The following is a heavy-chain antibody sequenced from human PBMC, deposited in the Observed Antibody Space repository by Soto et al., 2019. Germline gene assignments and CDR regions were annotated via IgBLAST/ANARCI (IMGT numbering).Heavy chain of an antibody. CDR1: GFTFSSYG. V-gene: IGHV3-30*18. J-gene: IGHJ6*02. D-gene: IGHD5-18*01. CDR3: AKDLTDGGYSYGYTYYGMDV. CDR2: ISYDGSNK. Sequence: LRLSCAASGFTFSSYGMHWVRQAPGKGLEWVAAISYDGSNKYYADSVKGRFTISRDNSKNTLYLQMNSLRAEDTAVYYCAKDLTDGGYSYGYTYYGMDVWGQGTTVTVSS.